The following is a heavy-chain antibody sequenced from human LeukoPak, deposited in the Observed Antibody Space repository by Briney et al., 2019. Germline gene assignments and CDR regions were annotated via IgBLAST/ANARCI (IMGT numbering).Heavy chain of an antibody. Sequence: GGSLRLSCAASGFTFNSYAIHWVRQAPGKGLQWVAVISYDGSNEYYADSVKGRFTISRDSSQNTLYLQMNSLRAEDTALYYCARDRYFGSGSYLFDSWGQGTLVTVSS. CDR2: ISYDGSNE. V-gene: IGHV3-30-3*01. CDR1: GFTFNSYA. CDR3: ARDRYFGSGSYLFDS. D-gene: IGHD3-10*01. J-gene: IGHJ4*02.